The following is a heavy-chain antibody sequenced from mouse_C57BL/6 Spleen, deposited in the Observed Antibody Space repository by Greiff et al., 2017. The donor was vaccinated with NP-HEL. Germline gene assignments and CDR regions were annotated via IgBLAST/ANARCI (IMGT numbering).Heavy chain of an antibody. J-gene: IGHJ4*01. V-gene: IGHV1-81*01. Sequence: VKLQESGAELARPGASVKLSCKASGYTFTSYGISWVKQRTGQGLEWIGEIYPRSGNTYYNEKFKGKATLTADKSSSTAYMELRSLTSEDSAVYFCARDSEGYAMDYWGQGTSVTVSS. D-gene: IGHD3-2*01. CDR1: GYTFTSYG. CDR3: ARDSEGYAMDY. CDR2: IYPRSGNT.